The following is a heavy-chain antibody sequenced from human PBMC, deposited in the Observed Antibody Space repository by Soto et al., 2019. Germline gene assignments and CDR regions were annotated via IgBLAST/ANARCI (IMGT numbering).Heavy chain of an antibody. V-gene: IGHV1-69*01. D-gene: IGHD5-12*01. J-gene: IGHJ6*02. CDR3: ARVDSGYDGYYYGMDV. CDR1: GGTFSSYA. CDR2: IIPIFGTA. Sequence: QVQLVQSGAEVKKPGSSVKVSCKASGGTFSSYAISWVRQAPGQGLEWMGGIIPIFGTANYAQKFQGRVTITADESTSTAYMELSSLISEDTAVYYCARVDSGYDGYYYGMDVWGQGTTVTVSS.